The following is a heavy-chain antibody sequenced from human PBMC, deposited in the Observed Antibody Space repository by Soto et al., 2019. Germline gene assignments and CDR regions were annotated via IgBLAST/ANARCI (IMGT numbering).Heavy chain of an antibody. CDR3: ARGPRVPRLRAFDI. V-gene: IGHV4-34*01. CDR1: GGSFSGYY. Sequence: SETLSLTCAVYGGSFSGYYWSWICQPPGKGLEWIGEINHSGSTNYNPSLKSRVTISVDTSKNQFSLKLSSVTAADTAVYYCARGPRVPRLRAFDIWGQGTMVTVSS. J-gene: IGHJ3*02. CDR2: INHSGST.